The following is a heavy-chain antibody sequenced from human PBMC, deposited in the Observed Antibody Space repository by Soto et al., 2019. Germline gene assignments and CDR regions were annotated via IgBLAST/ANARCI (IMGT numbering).Heavy chain of an antibody. CDR2: ISSSSSTI. D-gene: IGHD6-13*01. Sequence: SLRLSCAASGFTFSSYSMNWVRQAPGKGLEWVSYISSSSSTIYYADSVKGRFTISRGNAKNSLYLQMNSLRDEDTAVYYCARDSPYSSSWYDLNWFDPWGQGTLVTVLL. V-gene: IGHV3-48*02. CDR1: GFTFSSYS. J-gene: IGHJ5*02. CDR3: ARDSPYSSSWYDLNWFDP.